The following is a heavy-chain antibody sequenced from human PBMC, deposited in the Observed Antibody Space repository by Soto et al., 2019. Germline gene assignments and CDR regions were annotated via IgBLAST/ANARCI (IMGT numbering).Heavy chain of an antibody. J-gene: IGHJ4*03. CDR1: SYVIESGHY. V-gene: IGHV4-38-2*01. D-gene: IGHD3-3*01. Sequence: PSETLSLTCVVPSYVIESGHYWGWVRQPPGKGLEWVGSIYDSGTTYYNPSLRSRVTISADTSKNQFSLSLTSVTAADTAVYYCARSPQYYTPGSSPFDYWGPGTMVTVSS. CDR2: IYDSGTT. CDR3: ARSPQYYTPGSSPFDY.